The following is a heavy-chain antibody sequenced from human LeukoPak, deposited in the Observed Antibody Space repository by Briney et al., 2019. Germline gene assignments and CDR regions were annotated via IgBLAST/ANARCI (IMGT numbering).Heavy chain of an antibody. CDR2: IYYSGST. J-gene: IGHJ4*02. D-gene: IGHD6-13*01. V-gene: IGHV4-59*01. CDR1: GGSISSYY. Sequence: KPSETLSLTCTVSGGSISSYYWSWIRQPPGKGLEWIGYIYYSGSTNYNPSLKSRVTISVDTSKNQFSLKLSSVTAADTAVYYCARDILATSIAAPYYWGQGTLVTVSS. CDR3: ARDILATSIAAPYY.